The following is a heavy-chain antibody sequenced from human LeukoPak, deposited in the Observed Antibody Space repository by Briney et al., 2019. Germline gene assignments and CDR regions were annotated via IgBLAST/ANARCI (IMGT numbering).Heavy chain of an antibody. J-gene: IGHJ4*02. CDR2: ISYDGNNK. Sequence: PGGSLRLSCVASGFTFNNYAMHWVRQAPGKGLEWVAVISYDGNNKYYADSVKGRSTITRGNSKNTLYLQMNSLRAEDTAVYYCAKYGAREPIAAAGTVDYWGQGTLVTVSS. CDR1: GFTFNNYA. CDR3: AKYGAREPIAAAGTVDY. V-gene: IGHV3-30-3*02. D-gene: IGHD6-13*01.